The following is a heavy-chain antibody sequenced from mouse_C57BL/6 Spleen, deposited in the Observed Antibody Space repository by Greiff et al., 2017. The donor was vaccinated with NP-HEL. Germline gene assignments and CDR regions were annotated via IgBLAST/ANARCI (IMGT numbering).Heavy chain of an antibody. J-gene: IGHJ4*01. D-gene: IGHD1-1*01. CDR1: GFSLTSYG. V-gene: IGHV2-2*01. CDR2: IWSGGST. CDR3: ARNYNYYGSSLYAMDY. Sequence: VKLVESGPGLVQPSQCLSITCTVSGFSLTSYGVHWVRQSPGKGLEWLGVIWSGGSTDYNAAFISRLSISKDNSKSQVFFKMNSLQADDTAIYYCARNYNYYGSSLYAMDYWGQGTSVTVSS.